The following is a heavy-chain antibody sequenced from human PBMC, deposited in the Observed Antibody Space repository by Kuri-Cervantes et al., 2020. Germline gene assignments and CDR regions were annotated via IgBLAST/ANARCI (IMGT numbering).Heavy chain of an antibody. Sequence: KVSCKGSGYSFTSYWIGWARQMPGKGLEWMGIIYPGDSDTRYSPSFQGQVTISADKSISTAYLQWSSLKASDTAMYYCARRYYCGGDRYSGYYFDYWGQGTLVTVSS. V-gene: IGHV5-51*01. J-gene: IGHJ4*02. D-gene: IGHD2-21*02. CDR2: IYPGDSDT. CDR3: ARRYYCGGDRYSGYYFDY. CDR1: GYSFTSYW.